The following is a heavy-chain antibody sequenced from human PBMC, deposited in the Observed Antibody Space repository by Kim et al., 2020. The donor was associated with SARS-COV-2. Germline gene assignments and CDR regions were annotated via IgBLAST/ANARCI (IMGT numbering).Heavy chain of an antibody. V-gene: IGHV1-18*01. D-gene: IGHD2-15*01. CDR2: ISAYNGNT. CDR1: GYTFTSYG. Sequence: ASVKVSCKASGYTFTSYGISWVRQAPGQGLEWMGWISAYNGNTNYAQKLQGRVTMTTDTSTSTAYMELRSLRSDDTAVYYCARDSGAPGIGYCSGGSCAFDYWGQGTLVTVSS. CDR3: ARDSGAPGIGYCSGGSCAFDY. J-gene: IGHJ4*02.